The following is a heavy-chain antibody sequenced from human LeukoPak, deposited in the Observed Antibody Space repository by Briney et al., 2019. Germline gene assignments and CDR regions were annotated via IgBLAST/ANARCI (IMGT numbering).Heavy chain of an antibody. V-gene: IGHV3-33*01. J-gene: IGHJ3*01. D-gene: IGHD1-26*01. CDR3: ARDWNGSPAYDTFDF. Sequence: GGSLGLSCAVSGFTFSAYGMHWVRQAPGKGLEWVAVIGYDGSKEYYLDAVKGRFTISRDNSKNTLFLQMNSLRVDDTAVYYCARDWNGSPAYDTFDFWCQGTMVTVSS. CDR2: IGYDGSKE. CDR1: GFTFSAYG.